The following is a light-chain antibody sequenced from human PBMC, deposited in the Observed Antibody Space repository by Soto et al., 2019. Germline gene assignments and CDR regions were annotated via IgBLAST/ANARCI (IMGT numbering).Light chain of an antibody. CDR2: GAS. Sequence: EIVLTQSPGTLSLSPGERATLSCRASQSVSSSYLAWYQQKPGQAPRLLIYGASSRATGIPDRFSGSVSGTDFTLTISRLEPEDFAVYYCQHYGTSSYTFGQGTEVEVK. J-gene: IGKJ2*01. CDR3: QHYGTSSYT. CDR1: QSVSSSY. V-gene: IGKV3-20*01.